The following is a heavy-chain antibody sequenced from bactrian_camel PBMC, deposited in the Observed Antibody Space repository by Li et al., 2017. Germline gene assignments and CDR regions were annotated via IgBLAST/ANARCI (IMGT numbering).Heavy chain of an antibody. J-gene: IGHJ4*01. V-gene: IGHV3S1*01. CDR2: ITSGDTT. D-gene: IGHD2*01. CDR3: ANNAYKD. Sequence: HVQLVESGGGLVQPGGSLRLSCAASGFTFSIYWMYWVRQAPGKGLEWVSGITSGDTTHYAWSVKGRFTISRDNAKNTVSLQMNSLKPEDTAVYYCANNAYKDWGQGTQVTVS. CDR1: GFTFSIYW.